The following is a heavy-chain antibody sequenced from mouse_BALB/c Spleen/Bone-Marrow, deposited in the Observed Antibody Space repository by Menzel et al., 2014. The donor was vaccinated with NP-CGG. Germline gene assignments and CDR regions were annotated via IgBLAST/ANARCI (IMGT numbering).Heavy chain of an antibody. CDR1: GFNIKDTY. CDR2: IDPANGNT. D-gene: IGHD1-1*01. J-gene: IGHJ3*01. V-gene: IGHV14-3*02. CDR3: APYYYGSSAFAY. Sequence: EVMLVESGAELVKPGASVKLSCTASGFNIKDTYMHWVKQRPEQGLEWIGRIDPANGNTKYDPKFQGKATITADTSSNTAYLQLSSLTSEDTAVYYCAPYYYGSSAFAYWGQGTLVTVSA.